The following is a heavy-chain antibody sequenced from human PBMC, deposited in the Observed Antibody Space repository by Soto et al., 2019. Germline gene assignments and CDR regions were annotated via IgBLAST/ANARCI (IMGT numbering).Heavy chain of an antibody. J-gene: IGHJ4*02. V-gene: IGHV3-21*01. Sequence: PGGSLRLSCAASGFTVSSYSMNWVRQAPGKGLEWVSSISSSSSYIYYADSVRGRFTISRDNAKNSLYLQMNSLRAEDTAVYYCARDSRYCSSTSCYGDFDYWGQGTLVTVSS. D-gene: IGHD2-2*01. CDR1: GFTVSSYS. CDR3: ARDSRYCSSTSCYGDFDY. CDR2: ISSSSSYI.